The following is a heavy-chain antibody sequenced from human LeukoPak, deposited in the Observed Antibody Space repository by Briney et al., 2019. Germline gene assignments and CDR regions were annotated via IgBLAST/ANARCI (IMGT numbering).Heavy chain of an antibody. Sequence: PGGSLRLSCVASGFTFITYGMHWVRQAPGRGLDWVAYIRSDGSNKYYADSVKGRFTISRDNSENTVYLQMNSLRAEDTAVYYCVPDFDYWGQGTLVTVSS. J-gene: IGHJ4*02. CDR1: GFTFITYG. CDR3: VPDFDY. V-gene: IGHV3-30*02. CDR2: IRSDGSNK.